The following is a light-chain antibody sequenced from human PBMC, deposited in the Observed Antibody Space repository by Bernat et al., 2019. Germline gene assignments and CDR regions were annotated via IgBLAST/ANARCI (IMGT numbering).Light chain of an antibody. CDR2: RDN. V-gene: IGLV3-1*01. CDR3: QAWDSSTGV. Sequence: SYELTQPPSVSVSPGQTASITCSGDRLGNKYTCWYRQKPGQSPVLVIYRDNKRPSGIPERFTGSHSGNTATLTISGTQAKDEADYYCQAWDSSTGVFGGGTRLTVL. J-gene: IGLJ3*02. CDR1: RLGNKY.